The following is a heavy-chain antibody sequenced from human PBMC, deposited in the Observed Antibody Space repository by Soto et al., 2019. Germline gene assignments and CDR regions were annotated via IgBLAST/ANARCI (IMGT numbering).Heavy chain of an antibody. CDR3: ARDEWEPLTRAPPVDY. J-gene: IGHJ4*02. CDR2: ISAYNGNT. D-gene: IGHD1-26*01. V-gene: IGHV1-18*01. CDR1: GYTFTSYG. Sequence: QVQLVQSGAEVKKPGASVKVSCKASGYTFTSYGISWVRQAPGQGLEWMGWISAYNGNTNYAQKLQGRVTMTTDTTTSTAHMELRSLGSDDTSVYYCARDEWEPLTRAPPVDYWGQGTLVTVSS.